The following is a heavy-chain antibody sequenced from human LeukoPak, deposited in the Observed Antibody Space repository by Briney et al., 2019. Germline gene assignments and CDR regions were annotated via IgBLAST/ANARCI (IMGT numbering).Heavy chain of an antibody. D-gene: IGHD3-10*01. CDR2: VYYSGST. J-gene: IGHJ4*02. CDR1: GGSVSSYL. Sequence: SETLSLTCTVSGGSVSSYLWSWIRQPPGKGLEWIGYVYYSGSTNYNPSLKSRVTISVDTSKNQFSLKLSSVTAADTAVYYCARYGSGFDYWGQGTLVTVSS. CDR3: ARYGSGFDY. V-gene: IGHV4-59*02.